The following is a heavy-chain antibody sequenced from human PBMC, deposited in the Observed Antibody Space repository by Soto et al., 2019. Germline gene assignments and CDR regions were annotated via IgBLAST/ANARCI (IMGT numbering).Heavy chain of an antibody. V-gene: IGHV3-33*01. Sequence: QVQLVESGGGVVQPGRSLRLSCAASGFTFSSYGMHWVRQAPGKGLEWVAVIWYDGSNKYYADSVKGRFTISRDNSKNTLYLQMDSLRAEDTAVYYCARGYFYYGSRSYFGFFDYWGQGTLVTVSS. D-gene: IGHD3-10*01. J-gene: IGHJ4*02. CDR1: GFTFSSYG. CDR2: IWYDGSNK. CDR3: ARGYFYYGSRSYFGFFDY.